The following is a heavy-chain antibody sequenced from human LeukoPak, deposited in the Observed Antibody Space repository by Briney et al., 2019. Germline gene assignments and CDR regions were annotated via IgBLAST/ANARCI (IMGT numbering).Heavy chain of an antibody. CDR2: ISSSSSTI. V-gene: IGHV3-48*01. Sequence: GGSLRLTCAASGFTFSSYWMSWVRQAPGKGLEWVSYISSSSSTIYYADSVKGRFTISRDNAKNSLYLQMNSLRAEDTAVYYCASAPARADYWGQGTLVTVSS. CDR1: GFTFSSYW. CDR3: ASAPARADY. J-gene: IGHJ4*02. D-gene: IGHD6-6*01.